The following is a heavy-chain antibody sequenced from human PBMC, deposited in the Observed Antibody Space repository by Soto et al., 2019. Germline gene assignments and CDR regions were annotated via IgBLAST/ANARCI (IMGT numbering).Heavy chain of an antibody. Sequence: GASVKVSCKASGYTFTSYDINWVRQATGQGLEWMGWMNPNSGNTGYAQKFQGRVTMTRNTSMSTAYMELSSLRSEDTAVYYCARDLIVGYCSGGSCYSYYYYGMDVWGQGTTVTVSS. CDR2: MNPNSGNT. CDR1: GYTFTSYD. D-gene: IGHD2-15*01. J-gene: IGHJ6*02. V-gene: IGHV1-8*01. CDR3: ARDLIVGYCSGGSCYSYYYYGMDV.